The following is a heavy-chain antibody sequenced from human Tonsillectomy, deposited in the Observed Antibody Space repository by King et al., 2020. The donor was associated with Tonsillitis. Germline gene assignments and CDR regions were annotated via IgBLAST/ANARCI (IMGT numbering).Heavy chain of an antibody. CDR3: AKDGADYYDSSGYYYALGY. Sequence: QLVQSGGGLVQPGGSLRLSCAASGFTFSSYAMSWVRQAPGKGLEWVSAISGSGGSTYYADSVKGRFTISRDNSKNTLYLQMNSLRAKDTAVYYCAKDGADYYDSSGYYYALGYWGQGTLVTVSS. CDR2: ISGSGGST. D-gene: IGHD3-22*01. V-gene: IGHV3-23*04. CDR1: GFTFSSYA. J-gene: IGHJ4*02.